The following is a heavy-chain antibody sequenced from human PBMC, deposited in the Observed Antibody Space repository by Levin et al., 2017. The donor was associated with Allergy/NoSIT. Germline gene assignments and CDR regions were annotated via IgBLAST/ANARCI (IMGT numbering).Heavy chain of an antibody. V-gene: IGHV1-18*01. J-gene: IGHJ5*02. D-gene: IGHD1-14*01. Sequence: GESLKISCKTSGYTFISYGIAWVRQAPGQGLEWMGWISPYNGNTDYAQEFQGRVTMTTDTSTRTAYMELTSLRSDDTAVYYCTRGRGMTWPKVLGHWGQGTLVTVSS. CDR1: GYTFISYG. CDR2: ISPYNGNT. CDR3: TRGRGMTWPKVLGH.